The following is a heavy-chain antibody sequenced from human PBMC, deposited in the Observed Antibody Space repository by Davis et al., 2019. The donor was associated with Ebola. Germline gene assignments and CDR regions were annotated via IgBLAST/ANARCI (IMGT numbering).Heavy chain of an antibody. J-gene: IGHJ4*02. D-gene: IGHD2-2*01. CDR2: ISSSSSYI. V-gene: IGHV3-21*01. CDR1: GFTFSSYS. CDR3: ARLVGYCSSTSCYADY. Sequence: GGSLRLSCAASGFTFSSYSMNWVRQAPGKGLEWVSSISSSSSYIYYADSVKGRFTISRDNAKNSLYVQMNSLRAEETAVYYCARLVGYCSSTSCYADYWGQGTLVTVSS.